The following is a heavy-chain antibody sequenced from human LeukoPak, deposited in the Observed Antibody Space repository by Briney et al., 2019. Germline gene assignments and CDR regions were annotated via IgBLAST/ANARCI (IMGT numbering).Heavy chain of an antibody. Sequence: GGSLRLSCAASGFTFSNYDMHWVSQATGKGLEWLSAIGTAGDTYYPGSVKGRFTISRENAKNSLYLQMNSLRAGDTAVYYCVRVKKSYSGYDTYYFDYWGQGTLVTVSS. CDR2: IGTAGDT. CDR3: VRVKKSYSGYDTYYFDY. J-gene: IGHJ4*02. V-gene: IGHV3-13*04. CDR1: GFTFSNYD. D-gene: IGHD5-12*01.